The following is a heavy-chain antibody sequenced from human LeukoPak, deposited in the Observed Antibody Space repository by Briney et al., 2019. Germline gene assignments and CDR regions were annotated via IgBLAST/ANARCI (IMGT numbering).Heavy chain of an antibody. V-gene: IGHV4-31*03. CDR2: IYYSGST. J-gene: IGHJ4*02. Sequence: KPSQTLSLTCTVSGGSISSGGYYWSWIRQHPGKGLEWIGYIYYSGSTYYNPSLKSRVTISVDTSKNQFSLKLSSVTAADTAVYYCARDPRRGSYEVDYWGQGTLVTLSS. CDR3: ARDPRRGSYEVDY. D-gene: IGHD5-18*01. CDR1: GGSISSGGYY.